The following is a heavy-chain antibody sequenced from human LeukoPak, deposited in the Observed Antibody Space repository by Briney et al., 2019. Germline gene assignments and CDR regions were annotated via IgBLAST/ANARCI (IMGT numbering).Heavy chain of an antibody. J-gene: IGHJ6*02. CDR2: IYSGGST. Sequence: GGSLRLSCAASGFTFNNDWINWVRQAPGKGLEWVSVIYSGGSTYYADSVKGRFTISRDNSKNTLYLQMNSLRAEDTAVYYCHIAAGRGYYYYGMDVWGQGTTVTVSS. V-gene: IGHV3-53*01. CDR3: HIAAGRGYYYYGMDV. CDR1: GFTFNNDW. D-gene: IGHD6-13*01.